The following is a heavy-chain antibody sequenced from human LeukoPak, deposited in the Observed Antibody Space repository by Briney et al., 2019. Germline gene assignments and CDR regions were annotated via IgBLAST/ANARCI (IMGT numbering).Heavy chain of an antibody. D-gene: IGHD3-22*01. CDR3: ARLSMVAVVIENAFDL. CDR1: GYTFTGYY. V-gene: IGHV1-2*02. J-gene: IGHJ3*01. CDR2: VNPNSGDT. Sequence: GASVKVSCKASGYTFTGYYMHWVRQAPGQGLEWMGWVNPNSGDTKYAQGYQDRVTLTGDTSINTAYMELSRLRSDDTAVYFCARLSMVAVVIENAFDLWGQGTMVIVSS.